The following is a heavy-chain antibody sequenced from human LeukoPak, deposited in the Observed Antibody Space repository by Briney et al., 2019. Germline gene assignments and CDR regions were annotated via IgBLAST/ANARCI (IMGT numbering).Heavy chain of an antibody. CDR1: GFTVSSNY. Sequence: GSLRLSCAASGFTVSSNYMSWIRQPPGKGLEWIGEINHSGSTNYNPSLKSRVTISVDTSKNQFSLKLSSVTAADTAVYYCARGRETLTYYYDSSGFYYFDYWGQGTLVTVSS. V-gene: IGHV4-34*01. CDR3: ARGRETLTYYYDSSGFYYFDY. CDR2: INHSGST. J-gene: IGHJ4*02. D-gene: IGHD3-22*01.